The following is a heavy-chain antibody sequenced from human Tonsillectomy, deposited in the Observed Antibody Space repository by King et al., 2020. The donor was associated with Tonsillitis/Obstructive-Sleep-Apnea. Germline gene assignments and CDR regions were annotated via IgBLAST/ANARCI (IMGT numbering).Heavy chain of an antibody. CDR2: IYYSGST. CDR1: GGSISSYY. D-gene: IGHD3-10*01. CDR3: ARGGAHYYGSGSYLDY. J-gene: IGHJ4*02. Sequence: LLLQESGPGLVKPSETLSLTCTVSGGSISSYYWSWIRQPPGKGLEWIGYIYYSGSTNYNPSLKSRVTISVDTSKNQFSLKLSSVTAADTAVYYCARGGAHYYGSGSYLDYWGQGTLVTVSS. V-gene: IGHV4-59*01.